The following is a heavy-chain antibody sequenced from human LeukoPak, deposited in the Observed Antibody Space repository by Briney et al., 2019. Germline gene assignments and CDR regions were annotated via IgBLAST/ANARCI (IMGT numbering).Heavy chain of an antibody. D-gene: IGHD3-10*01. CDR3: AKDWDYYGSGSYSDY. V-gene: IGHV3-30*18. Sequence: PGRSLRLSCAASGFTFSSYGMHWVRQAPGKGLEWVAVISYDGSNKYYADSVKGRFTISRDNSKNTLYLQMNSLRAEDTAVYYCAKDWDYYGSGSYSDYWGQGTLVTVSS. J-gene: IGHJ4*02. CDR1: GFTFSSYG. CDR2: ISYDGSNK.